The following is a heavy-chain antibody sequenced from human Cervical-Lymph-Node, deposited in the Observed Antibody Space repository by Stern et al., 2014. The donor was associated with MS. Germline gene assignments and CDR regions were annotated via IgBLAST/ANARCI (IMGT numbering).Heavy chain of an antibody. Sequence: VQLVESGGGLVQPGGSLRLSCAASGFTFSSYWMHWVRQAPGKGLVRVSRITNDGSTTNYADSVKGRFTISRDNAKNMLYLQMNSLRAEDTAVYYCVRRGGYCSGGSCYSHYFDYWGQGTVVTVSP. CDR3: VRRGGYCSGGSCYSHYFDY. D-gene: IGHD2-15*01. CDR1: GFTFSSYW. J-gene: IGHJ4*02. V-gene: IGHV3-74*02. CDR2: ITNDGSTT.